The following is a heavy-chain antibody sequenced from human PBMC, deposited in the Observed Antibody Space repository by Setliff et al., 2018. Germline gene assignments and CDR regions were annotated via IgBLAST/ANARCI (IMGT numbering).Heavy chain of an antibody. V-gene: IGHV4-34*01. CDR2: INHSGST. Sequence: SETLSLTCAVYGGSFSGYYWSWIRQPPGKGLEWIGEINHSGSTNYNPSLKSRVTISVDTSKDQFSLKLSSVTAADTAVYYCARGPNWNYEGAWDYWGQGTLVTVSS. J-gene: IGHJ4*02. CDR3: ARGPNWNYEGAWDY. CDR1: GGSFSGYY. D-gene: IGHD1-7*01.